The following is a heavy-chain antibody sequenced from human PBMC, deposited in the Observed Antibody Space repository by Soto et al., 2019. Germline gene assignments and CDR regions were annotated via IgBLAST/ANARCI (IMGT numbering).Heavy chain of an antibody. CDR3: ARGRYGDY. CDR1: GYGFTTYG. Sequence: QVHLVQSGAEVKKPGASVKGSCKGSGYGFTTYGITWVRQAPGQGLEWMAWISAHKGNTNYAQKLQGRVTVTRDTSTSTAYMELRSLRSDDTAVYYCARGRYGDYWGQGALVTVSS. D-gene: IGHD1-1*01. J-gene: IGHJ4*02. V-gene: IGHV1-18*01. CDR2: ISAHKGNT.